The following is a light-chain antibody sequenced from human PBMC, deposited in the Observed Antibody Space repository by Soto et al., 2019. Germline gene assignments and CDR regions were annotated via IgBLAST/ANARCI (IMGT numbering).Light chain of an antibody. CDR1: QSVSSTY. V-gene: IGKV3-20*01. CDR3: QQYGISSWT. CDR2: AAS. Sequence: EIVLTQSPGTLSSSPGERATLSCRASQSVSSTYLAWYQQKPGQAPRLLISAASNRATGIPDRFSGSGSGTDFALTISGLEPEDFAVYYCQQYGISSWTFGQGTRVEI. J-gene: IGKJ1*01.